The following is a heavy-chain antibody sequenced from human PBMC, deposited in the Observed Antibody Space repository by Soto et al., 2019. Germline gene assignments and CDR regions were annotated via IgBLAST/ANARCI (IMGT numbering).Heavy chain of an antibody. CDR3: ARRVKIAATGPFDL. J-gene: IGHJ3*01. D-gene: IGHD6-13*01. Sequence: EVQLVESGGGLVKPGWSLRLSCAASGFTFSSYSMNWVRQAPGKGLEWVSSISSSSSYIYYADSVKGRFTISRDNAKNALYLQRNSLRAEDTAVYYCARRVKIAATGPFDLWGQGTMVTVSS. CDR2: ISSSSSYI. CDR1: GFTFSSYS. V-gene: IGHV3-21*01.